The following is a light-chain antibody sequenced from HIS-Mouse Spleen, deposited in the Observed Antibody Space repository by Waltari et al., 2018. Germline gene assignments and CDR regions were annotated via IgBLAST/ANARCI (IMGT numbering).Light chain of an antibody. Sequence: QSALTQPASVSGSPGQSITIPCTGTSHDVGRFNLVPWYQQHPGKPPKLMIYEGSKRPSGVSNRFSGSKSGNTASLTISGLQAEDEADYYCCSYAGSSTWVFGGGTKLTVL. CDR3: CSYAGSSTWV. CDR1: SHDVGRFNL. J-gene: IGLJ3*02. V-gene: IGLV2-23*01. CDR2: EGS.